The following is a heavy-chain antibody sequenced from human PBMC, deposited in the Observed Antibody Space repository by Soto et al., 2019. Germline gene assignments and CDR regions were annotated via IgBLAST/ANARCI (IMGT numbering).Heavy chain of an antibody. D-gene: IGHD5-12*01. V-gene: IGHV3-53*01. CDR1: GFTVSTTY. Sequence: EVQLVESGGGLIHPGGSLRLSCGASGFTVSTTYMSWVRQAPGKGLEWVSTMYTGGSTSYADSVKGRFTISGDNSKNTLYLQMNSRRVETTAVYYGGGGGGYSGYDGHDSWGQGTLVTVSS. CDR2: MYTGGST. J-gene: IGHJ4*02. CDR3: GGGGGYSGYDGHDS.